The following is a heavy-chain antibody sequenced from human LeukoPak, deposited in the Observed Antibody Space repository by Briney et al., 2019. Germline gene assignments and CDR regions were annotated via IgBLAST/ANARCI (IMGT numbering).Heavy chain of an antibody. CDR1: GFTFSSSW. V-gene: IGHV3-74*01. J-gene: IGHJ4*02. Sequence: GGSLRLSCAASGFTFSSSWMHWVRQAPGKGLVWVSRTNSDGASISYADSVKGRFTISRDNAKNTLYLQMNNLRAEDTAVYYCVRGLGGTSDYWGQGTLVTVSS. D-gene: IGHD4-23*01. CDR3: VRGLGGTSDY. CDR2: TNSDGASI.